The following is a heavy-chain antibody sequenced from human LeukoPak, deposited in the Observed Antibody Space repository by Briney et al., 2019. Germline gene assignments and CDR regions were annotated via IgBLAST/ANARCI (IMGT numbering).Heavy chain of an antibody. J-gene: IGHJ6*02. CDR1: GYSFTSYW. CDR3: ARHEGYCSSTSCYYYYYGMDV. CDR2: IYPGDSDT. Sequence: GESLKIFCKGSGYSFTSYWIGWVRQMPGKGLEWMGIIYPGDSDTRYSPSFQGQVTISADKSISTAYLQWSSLKASDTAMYYCARHEGYCSSTSCYYYYYGMDVWGQGTTVTVSS. D-gene: IGHD2-2*01. V-gene: IGHV5-51*01.